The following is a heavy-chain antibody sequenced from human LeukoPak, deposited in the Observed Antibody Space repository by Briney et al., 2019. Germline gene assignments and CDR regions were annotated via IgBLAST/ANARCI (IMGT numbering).Heavy chain of an antibody. J-gene: IGHJ3*02. CDR1: GFTFSSYV. Sequence: PGGSLRLSCAASGFTFSSYVMHWVRQAPGKGLEWVAIISYDGSNEYYADSVKGRFTISRDNSKNTLYLQMNSLRVEDTAVYYCAAAATLRDAFDIWGQGTMVTVSS. D-gene: IGHD2-2*01. CDR3: AAAATLRDAFDI. V-gene: IGHV3-30*04. CDR2: ISYDGSNE.